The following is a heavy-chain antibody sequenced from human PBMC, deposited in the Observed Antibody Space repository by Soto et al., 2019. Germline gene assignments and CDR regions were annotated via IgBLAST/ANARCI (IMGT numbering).Heavy chain of an antibody. Sequence: GGSLRLSCAASGFTFSSYAMSLVRQAPGKGLEWVSAISGSGGSTYYADSVKGRFTISRDNSKNTLYLQMNSLRAEDTAVYYCTRPPSWLLGYGMDVWGQGTTVTVSS. CDR2: ISGSGGST. CDR3: TRPPSWLLGYGMDV. V-gene: IGHV3-23*01. D-gene: IGHD5-12*01. CDR1: GFTFSSYA. J-gene: IGHJ6*02.